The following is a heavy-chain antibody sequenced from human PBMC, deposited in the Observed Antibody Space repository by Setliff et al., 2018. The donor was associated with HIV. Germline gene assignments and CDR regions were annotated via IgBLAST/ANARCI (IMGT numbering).Heavy chain of an antibody. V-gene: IGHV4-39*07. Sequence: SETLSLTCSVSGDSIGTYYWHWMRQPPGKGLEWIGSIYYSGSTHYKSSLKSRVTISVDTSKNQFSLRLSSVTAADTAVYYCARGGGPDTNFDSWGRGTLVTVSS. CDR3: ARGGGPDTNFDS. J-gene: IGHJ4*02. CDR2: IYYSGST. CDR1: GDSIGTYY.